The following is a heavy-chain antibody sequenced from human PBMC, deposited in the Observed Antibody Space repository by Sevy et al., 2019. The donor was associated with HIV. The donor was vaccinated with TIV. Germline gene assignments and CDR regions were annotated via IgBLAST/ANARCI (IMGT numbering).Heavy chain of an antibody. J-gene: IGHJ6*02. CDR3: ARARRVSKVYYYYGMDV. D-gene: IGHD3-3*02. CDR1: GYSFTDYY. Sequence: ASVKVSCKASGYSFTDYYMHWVRQAPGQGLEWMAWINPKNDVTNYTQKFQGRVTMTRDTSTSTAYMELTRLRSDDTALYYCARARRVSKVYYYYGMDVWGQGTTVTVSS. CDR2: INPKNDVT. V-gene: IGHV1-2*02.